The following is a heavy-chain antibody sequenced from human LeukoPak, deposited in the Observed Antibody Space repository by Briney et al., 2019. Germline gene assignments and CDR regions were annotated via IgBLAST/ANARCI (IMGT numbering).Heavy chain of an antibody. CDR1: GFTFSSYA. CDR3: ATNYYDSSGYYDY. V-gene: IGHV3-30*04. Sequence: GGSLRLSCAASGFTFSSYAMHWVRQAPGKGLECVAVISYDGSNKYYADSVKGRFTISRDNSKNTLYLQMNSLRAEDTAVYYCATNYYDSSGYYDYWGQGTLVTVSS. D-gene: IGHD3-22*01. J-gene: IGHJ4*02. CDR2: ISYDGSNK.